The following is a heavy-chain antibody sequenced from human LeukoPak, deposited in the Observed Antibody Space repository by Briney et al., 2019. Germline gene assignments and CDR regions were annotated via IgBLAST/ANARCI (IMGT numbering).Heavy chain of an antibody. CDR2: ISVSGGVR. CDR3: ARDRGYFYDQLDY. D-gene: IGHD2/OR15-2a*01. Sequence: GGSLRLSCVASGYPFSSYSMNWIRQAPGKGLEWVSYISVSGGVRSYADSVKGRFTISRNDARNSLYLQMNSLKDEDTAVYYCARDRGYFYDQLDYWGQGTLVTVSS. J-gene: IGHJ4*02. V-gene: IGHV3-48*02. CDR1: GYPFSSYS.